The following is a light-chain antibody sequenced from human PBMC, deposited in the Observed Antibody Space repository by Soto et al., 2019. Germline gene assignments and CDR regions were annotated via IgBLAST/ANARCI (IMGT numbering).Light chain of an antibody. J-gene: IGKJ4*01. V-gene: IGKV3-15*01. Sequence: EIVMTQSPATLSVSPGERATLSCRASQSVSTNLAWYQQKPGQAPRLLIYAASVRATGIPARFSGSGSGTEFTLTISSLQSEDFAVYYCQQYDERPPNLSFGAGTKVEIK. CDR3: QQYDERPPNLS. CDR1: QSVSTN. CDR2: AAS.